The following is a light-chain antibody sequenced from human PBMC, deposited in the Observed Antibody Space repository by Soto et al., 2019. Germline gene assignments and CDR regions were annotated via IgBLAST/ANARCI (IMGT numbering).Light chain of an antibody. Sequence: ETVMTQSPATLSVSPGERATLSCRASQTISTNLAWYQQKPGQPPRLLIYGASTRATGIPARFSGSGSGTEFTLTISSLQSEDFAIYYCQQYNTWPTPEAFGQGTKLEIK. J-gene: IGKJ2*01. V-gene: IGKV3-15*01. CDR1: QTISTN. CDR2: GAS. CDR3: QQYNTWPTPEA.